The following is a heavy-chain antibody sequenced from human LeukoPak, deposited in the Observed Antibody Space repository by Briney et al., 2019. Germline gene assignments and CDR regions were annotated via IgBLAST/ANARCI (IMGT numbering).Heavy chain of an antibody. V-gene: IGHV4-59*01. CDR1: GGSISSYY. CDR2: IYYSGST. J-gene: IGHJ4*02. D-gene: IGHD6-6*01. Sequence: PSETLSLTCTVSGGSISSYYWSWIRKPPGKGLEWIGYIYYSGSTNYNPSLRSRVTISVDTSENQFSLKLTSVTAADTAVYYCARRGSSWDYFDYWGQGALVTVSS. CDR3: ARRGSSWDYFDY.